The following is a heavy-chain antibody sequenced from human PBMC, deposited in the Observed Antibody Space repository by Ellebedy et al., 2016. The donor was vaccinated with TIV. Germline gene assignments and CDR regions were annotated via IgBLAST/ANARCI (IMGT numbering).Heavy chain of an antibody. D-gene: IGHD6-19*01. CDR3: ARAVAGSPDY. J-gene: IGHJ4*02. CDR2: ITSGGTYT. V-gene: IGHV3-11*03. Sequence: GGSLRLXXEASGFTFSDYYMSWIRQAPGRGLEWLSYITSGGTYTTYADSVKGRFTISRDNAKNSLYLQMHNLRAEDTAVYYCARAVAGSPDYWGQGTLVTVSS. CDR1: GFTFSDYY.